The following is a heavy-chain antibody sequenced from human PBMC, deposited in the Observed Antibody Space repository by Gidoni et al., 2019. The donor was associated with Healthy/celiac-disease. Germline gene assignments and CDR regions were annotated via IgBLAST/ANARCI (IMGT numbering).Heavy chain of an antibody. CDR2: IYYRGST. Sequence: QVQLQESGPGLVKPSETLSLTCTVSGGSVSSGRYYWSWIRQPPGKGLEWIGYIYYRGSTNYNPSLKSRVTISVDTSKNQFSLKLSSVTAADTAVYYCARDRGDSSGYYSNWFDPWGQGTLVTVSS. D-gene: IGHD3-22*01. CDR3: ARDRGDSSGYYSNWFDP. J-gene: IGHJ5*02. V-gene: IGHV4-61*01. CDR1: GGSVSSGRYY.